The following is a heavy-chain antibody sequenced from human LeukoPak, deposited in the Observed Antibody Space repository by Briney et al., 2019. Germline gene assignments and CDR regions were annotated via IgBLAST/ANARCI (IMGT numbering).Heavy chain of an antibody. Sequence: SGGSLRLSCAASGFAFKNYALTWVRQAPGKGLQWVSNINDNGGQRHYADSVKGRFTISIDNSKNTLFLQMDSLRAEDTAVYYCAKTQWKVGATDYPDYWGHGILVTVSS. CDR3: AKTQWKVGATDYPDY. CDR2: INDNGGQR. D-gene: IGHD1-26*01. J-gene: IGHJ4*01. CDR1: GFAFKNYA. V-gene: IGHV3-23*01.